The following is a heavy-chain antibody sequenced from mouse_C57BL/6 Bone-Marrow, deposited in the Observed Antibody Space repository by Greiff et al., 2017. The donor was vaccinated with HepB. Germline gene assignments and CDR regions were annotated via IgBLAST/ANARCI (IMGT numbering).Heavy chain of an antibody. Sequence: QVHLQQSGAELVKPGASVKISCKASGYAFSSYWMNWVKQRPGKGLEWIGQIYPGDGDTNYNGKFKGKATLTADKSSSTAYMQLSSLTSEDSAVYFCARLHYYGSSSDYWGQGTTLTVSS. J-gene: IGHJ2*01. CDR2: IYPGDGDT. CDR3: ARLHYYGSSSDY. CDR1: GYAFSSYW. D-gene: IGHD1-1*01. V-gene: IGHV1-80*01.